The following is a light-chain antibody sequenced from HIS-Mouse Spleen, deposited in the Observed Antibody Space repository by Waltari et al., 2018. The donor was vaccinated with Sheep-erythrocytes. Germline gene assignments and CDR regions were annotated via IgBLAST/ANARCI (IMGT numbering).Light chain of an antibody. CDR1: SSNIGRTY. Sequence: QSVLTQPPSASGTPGQRVTISCSGRSSNIGRTYVYWYQQLPGTAPKLLIYRNNQRPSGVPDRFSGSKSGTSASLAISGLQAEDEADYYCSSYAGSNNWVFGGGTKLTVL. CDR2: RNN. J-gene: IGLJ3*02. V-gene: IGLV1-47*01. CDR3: SSYAGSNNWV.